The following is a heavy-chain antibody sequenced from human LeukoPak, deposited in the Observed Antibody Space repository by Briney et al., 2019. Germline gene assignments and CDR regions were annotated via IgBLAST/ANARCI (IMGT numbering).Heavy chain of an antibody. CDR3: VRDGYSGGAFDI. CDR2: IYPKSGGT. V-gene: IGHV1-2*02. CDR1: GYTFTSYY. Sequence: GASVKVSCKASGYTFTSYYMHWVRQAPGQGLEWMGWIYPKSGGTNYAQKFQSRVTMTRDTSITTAFMELNILKSDDTAVYYCVRDGYSGGAFDIWGQGTMVTLSS. J-gene: IGHJ3*02. D-gene: IGHD5-12*01.